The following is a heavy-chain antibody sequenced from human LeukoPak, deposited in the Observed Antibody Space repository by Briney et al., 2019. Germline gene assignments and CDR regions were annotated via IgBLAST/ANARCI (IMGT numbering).Heavy chain of an antibody. CDR3: ARDGAFYYDSSGYYYGY. D-gene: IGHD3-22*01. Sequence: GASVTVSFTASGYTFTCYYIHWVRQAPGQGLEWMGWINPNSGGTNYAQKFQGRVTMTRDTSIGTAYMELSRLRSDDTAVYYCARDGAFYYDSSGYYYGYWGQGTLVTVSS. CDR1: GYTFTCYY. V-gene: IGHV1-2*02. J-gene: IGHJ4*02. CDR2: INPNSGGT.